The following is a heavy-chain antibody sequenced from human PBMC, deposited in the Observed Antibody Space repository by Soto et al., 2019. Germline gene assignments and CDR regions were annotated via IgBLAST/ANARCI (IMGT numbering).Heavy chain of an antibody. CDR3: ARQASGYYYGWFDP. CDR2: IFYSGGT. CDR1: GGSILDSTYY. D-gene: IGHD3-22*01. J-gene: IGHJ5*02. V-gene: IGHV4-39*01. Sequence: PSETLSLTCTVSGGSILDSTYYWAWIRQSPWKGLEWIGTIFYSGGTFYTPSLKSRVTMSVDTSNDQFSLKLSSVTAADTAVYYCARQASGYYYGWFDPWGQGTLVTVSS.